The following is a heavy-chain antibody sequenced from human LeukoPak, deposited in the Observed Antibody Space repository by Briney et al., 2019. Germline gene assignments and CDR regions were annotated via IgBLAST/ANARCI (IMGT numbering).Heavy chain of an antibody. D-gene: IGHD6-13*01. J-gene: IGHJ4*02. CDR1: GINVSSNY. Sequence: GSLRLSCAASGINVSSNYMTWIRQAPGKGLEWVSLIYGGDAAYYAESVRGRFMISRDNLKDTLFLQMNSLRVEDTAVYYCVTSTGQQFIPYDYWGQGTHVTVSS. CDR2: IYGGDAA. V-gene: IGHV3-66*02. CDR3: VTSTGQQFIPYDY.